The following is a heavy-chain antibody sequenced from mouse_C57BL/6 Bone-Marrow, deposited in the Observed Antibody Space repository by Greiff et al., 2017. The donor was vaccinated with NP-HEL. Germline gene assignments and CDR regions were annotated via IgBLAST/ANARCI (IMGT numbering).Heavy chain of an antibody. Sequence: EVKLQESGPVLVKPGASVKMSCKASGYTFTDYYMNWVKQSHGKSLEWIGVINPYNGGTSYNQKFKGKATLTVDKSSSTAYMELNSLTSEDSAVYYCAKGTTVRYWGQGTTLTVSS. J-gene: IGHJ2*01. V-gene: IGHV1-19*01. CDR3: AKGTTVRY. CDR1: GYTFTDYY. CDR2: INPYNGGT. D-gene: IGHD1-1*01.